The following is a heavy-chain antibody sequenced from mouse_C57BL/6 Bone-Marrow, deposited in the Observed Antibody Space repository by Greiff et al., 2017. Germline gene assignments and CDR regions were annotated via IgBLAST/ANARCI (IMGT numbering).Heavy chain of an antibody. CDR3: ARGGNYGGYYFDY. D-gene: IGHD2-1*01. Sequence: QVQLQQSGAELVKPGASVKMSCKASGYTFTTYPLEWMKQTPGKSLEWIGNFHPYNDDNKYNEKFKGKATLTVEKSSSTVYVGLSLLPSDASAVYYCARGGNYGGYYFDYWGQGTTLTVSS. V-gene: IGHV1-47*01. J-gene: IGHJ2*01. CDR1: GYTFTTYP. CDR2: FHPYNDDN.